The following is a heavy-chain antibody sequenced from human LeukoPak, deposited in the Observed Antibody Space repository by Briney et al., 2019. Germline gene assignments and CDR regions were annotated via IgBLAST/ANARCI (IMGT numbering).Heavy chain of an antibody. J-gene: IGHJ4*02. Sequence: GASVKVSCKASGYTFTSYDINWVRQATGQGLEWMGWMNPNSGNTGYAQKFQGRVTITADESTSTAYMELSSLRSEDTAVYYCARDSVEYSSSSLIGWGQGTLVTVSS. D-gene: IGHD6-6*01. CDR2: MNPNSGNT. V-gene: IGHV1-8*03. CDR1: GYTFTSYD. CDR3: ARDSVEYSSSSLIG.